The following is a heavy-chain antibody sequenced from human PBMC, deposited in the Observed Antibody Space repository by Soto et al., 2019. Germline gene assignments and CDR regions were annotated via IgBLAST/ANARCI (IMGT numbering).Heavy chain of an antibody. CDR1: AGSLSNYY. J-gene: IGHJ4*02. CDR2: IYHTGST. D-gene: IGHD6-19*01. Sequence: SETLSLTCSVSAGSLSNYYWTWIRQSPGKGLEWIGEIYHTGSTKYNPSLKSRVAISVDMPKNQFSLTLNSVTPADTAVYYCARGGRGSGLYFLYYFDLWGQGTLVTVSS. CDR3: ARGGRGSGLYFLYYFDL. V-gene: IGHV4-59*01.